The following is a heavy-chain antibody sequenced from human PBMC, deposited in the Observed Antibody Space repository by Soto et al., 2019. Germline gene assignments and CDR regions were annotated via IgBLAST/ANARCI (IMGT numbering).Heavy chain of an antibody. CDR1: GFTFSTYD. V-gene: IGHV3-23*01. J-gene: IGHJ4*02. Sequence: GGSLRLSCAASGFTFSTYDMSWVRQAPGKGLEWVSVIRRSGGNTYYAGSLKGRFAISRDNRKSRLYRQLDSLRAGEAARWYCEKGGWPDYLGQGTLVTGSS. CDR2: IRRSGGNT. D-gene: IGHD2-15*01. CDR3: EKGGWPDY.